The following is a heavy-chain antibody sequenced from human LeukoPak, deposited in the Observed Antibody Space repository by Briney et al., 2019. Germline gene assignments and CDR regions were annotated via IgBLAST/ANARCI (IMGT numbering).Heavy chain of an antibody. CDR2: IIPIFGTA. D-gene: IGHD3-10*01. V-gene: IGHV1-69*13. J-gene: IGHJ4*02. Sequence: ASVKVSCKASGGTFSSYAISWVRQAPGQGLEWMGGIIPIFGTANYAQKFQGRVTITAHESTSTAYMELSSLRSEDTAVYYCARNLYYYGSGSYYPQYYFDYWGQGTLVTVSS. CDR1: GGTFSSYA. CDR3: ARNLYYYGSGSYYPQYYFDY.